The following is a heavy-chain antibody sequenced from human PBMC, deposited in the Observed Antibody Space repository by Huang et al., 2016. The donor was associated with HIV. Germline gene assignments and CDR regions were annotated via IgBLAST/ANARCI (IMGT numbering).Heavy chain of an antibody. V-gene: IGHV4-34*02. CDR3: GGSPGMGMVAGGWVVH. CDR1: NGSFSGYF. D-gene: IGHD6-19*01. J-gene: IGHJ4*01. CDR2: VSHSGKV. Sequence: QVRLQQWGAGLLKPSETLSLTCAVYNGSFSGYFWNWFRLAPRKGLEGIGEVSHSGKVNSNPSLQSRVSMSVVPAKKQFSLNLTSVTAADSAIYYCGGSPGMGMVAGGWVVHWGHGNQVSVSS.